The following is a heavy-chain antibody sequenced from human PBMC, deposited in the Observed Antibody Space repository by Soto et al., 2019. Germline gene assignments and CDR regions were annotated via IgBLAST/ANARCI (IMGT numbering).Heavy chain of an antibody. V-gene: IGHV3-30*18. D-gene: IGHD5-18*01. J-gene: IGHJ4*02. Sequence: GGSLRLSCAASGFTFGSYGMHWVRQAPGKGLEWVAVISYDGSNKYYADSVKGRFTISRDNSKNTLYLQMNSLRAEDTAVYYCAKPSGGGYSYGYFDYWGQGTLVTVSS. CDR2: ISYDGSNK. CDR3: AKPSGGGYSYGYFDY. CDR1: GFTFGSYG.